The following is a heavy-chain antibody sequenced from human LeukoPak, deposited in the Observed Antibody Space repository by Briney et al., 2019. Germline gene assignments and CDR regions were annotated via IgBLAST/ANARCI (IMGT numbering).Heavy chain of an antibody. Sequence: SETLSLTCSVSGGSISSNYWSWIRQPAGKGLEWIGRIYTSGSSSYNPSPESRVTMSVDTSKNQFSLKMSSVTAADTAVYYCARDGGGVVSYFDKWGQGTLVTVSS. CDR2: IYTSGSS. D-gene: IGHD3-3*01. CDR1: GGSISSNY. V-gene: IGHV4-4*07. CDR3: ARDGGGVVSYFDK. J-gene: IGHJ4*02.